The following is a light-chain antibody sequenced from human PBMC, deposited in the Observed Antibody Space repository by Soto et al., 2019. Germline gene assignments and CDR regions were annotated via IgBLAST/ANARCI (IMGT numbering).Light chain of an antibody. V-gene: IGKV1-5*01. Sequence: DIKMTQSPSTLSASVGDRVTITFQASQNINSCLYWYQQKAGKAPNLLIHDASTLKSGVPVRFSGSGSGTEFTLTISSLQPEDFATYYCQHCFITPGTFGQGTNVDI. CDR1: QNINSC. CDR3: QHCFITPGT. CDR2: DAS. J-gene: IGKJ1*01.